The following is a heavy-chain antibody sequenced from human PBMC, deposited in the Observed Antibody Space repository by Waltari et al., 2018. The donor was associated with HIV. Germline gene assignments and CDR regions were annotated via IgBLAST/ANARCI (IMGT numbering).Heavy chain of an antibody. J-gene: IGHJ4*02. D-gene: IGHD3-10*01. CDR1: GGEFNSCR. CDR3: ASARETMGVDFES. CDR2: IIPMSNTA. V-gene: IGHV1-69*14. Sequence: QLVKPGDAARKPGSSVRVSCKASGGEFNSCRINWVRQVNGQGLEWLGRIIPMSNTANNAQKFQGRVTITADKSTSTAYMELSSLKSDDTGVYYCASARETMGVDFESWGQGSLVTVSS.